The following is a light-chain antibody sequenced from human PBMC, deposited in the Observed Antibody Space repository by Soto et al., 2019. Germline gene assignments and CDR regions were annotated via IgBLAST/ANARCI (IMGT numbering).Light chain of an antibody. CDR2: DVS. CDR3: RSYVGSYTYV. J-gene: IGLJ1*01. V-gene: IGLV2-11*01. Sequence: QSVLTQPRSVSGSPGQSVTISCTGTSSDVGGYNYVSWHQQHPGKAPKLMIYDVSKRPSGVPDRFSGSKSGNTASLTISGLQAEDEADYYCRSYVGSYTYVFGTGTKVTVL. CDR1: SSDVGGYNY.